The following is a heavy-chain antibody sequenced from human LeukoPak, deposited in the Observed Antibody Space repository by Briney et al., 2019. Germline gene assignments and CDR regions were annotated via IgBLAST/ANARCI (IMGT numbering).Heavy chain of an antibody. V-gene: IGHV4-59*01. CDR2: IYYSGST. CDR1: RGAISSYY. CDR3: ARARPSSWFDP. J-gene: IGHJ5*02. Sequence: PSETLSLTCTVARGAISSYYWSWIRQPPGKGLEWIGYIYYSGSTNYNPSLKSRVTISVDTSKNQFSLKLSSVTAADTAVYYCARARPSSWFDPWGQGTLVTVSS.